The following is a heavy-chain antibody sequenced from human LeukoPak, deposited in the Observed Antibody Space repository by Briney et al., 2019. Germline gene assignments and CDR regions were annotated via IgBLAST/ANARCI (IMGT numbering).Heavy chain of an antibody. J-gene: IGHJ5*02. CDR1: GYTFSSYY. V-gene: IGHV1-46*01. CDR3: ARARARYCGGGSCYWDWFDP. D-gene: IGHD2-15*01. CDR2: INPSGGSK. Sequence: GASVKVSCKASGYTFSSYYIHWVRQAPGQGLEWMGIINPSGGSKSYAQKFQGRVTMTRDTSTSTVYMELSSLRSEDTAVYYCARARARYCGGGSCYWDWFDPWGQGTLVTVSS.